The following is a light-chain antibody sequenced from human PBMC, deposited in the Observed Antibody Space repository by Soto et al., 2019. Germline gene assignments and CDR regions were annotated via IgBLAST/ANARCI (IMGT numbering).Light chain of an antibody. Sequence: QSVLAQPASVSGSPEQSVTISCTGTSSDVGTYNLVSWYQQHPGKAPKLIIYEVTERPSGVSNRFSGSKFGNTASLIISGLLPEDEADYYCCSYGGSSALPYVFGTGTKLTVL. CDR2: EVT. J-gene: IGLJ1*01. CDR3: CSYGGSSALPYV. V-gene: IGLV2-23*02. CDR1: SSDVGTYNL.